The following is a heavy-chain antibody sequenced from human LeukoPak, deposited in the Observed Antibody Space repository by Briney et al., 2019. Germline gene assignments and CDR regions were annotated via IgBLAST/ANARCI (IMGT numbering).Heavy chain of an antibody. J-gene: IGHJ6*04. CDR2: IYTRGST. V-gene: IGHV4-4*07. CDR1: GGSISSDN. CDR3: VSEEFFFKASGVAHYYYYYGMDV. D-gene: IGHD6-19*01. Sequence: PSGTLSLTPTVSGGSISSDNWSWSRQPAGTGLEWIGRIYTRGSTHNNTSLKSRVSISEYTSTNNCSLKLSAVTAAHTALCYCVSEEFFFKASGVAHYYYYYGMDVWGKGTTVTVSS.